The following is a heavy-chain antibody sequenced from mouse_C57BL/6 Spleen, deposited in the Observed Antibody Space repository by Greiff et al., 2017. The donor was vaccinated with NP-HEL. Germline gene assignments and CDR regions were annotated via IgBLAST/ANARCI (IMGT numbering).Heavy chain of an antibody. Sequence: EVKLVESGGDLVKPGGSLKLSCAASGFTFSSYGMSWVRQTPDKRLEWVATIRSGGSYTYYPDNVKGRFTISRDNAKNTLYLQMSSLKSEDTAMYYCARHGELGGYFEVWGTGTTVTVSS. J-gene: IGHJ1*03. CDR2: IRSGGSYT. CDR1: GFTFSSYG. D-gene: IGHD4-1*01. CDR3: ARHGELGGYFEV. V-gene: IGHV5-6*01.